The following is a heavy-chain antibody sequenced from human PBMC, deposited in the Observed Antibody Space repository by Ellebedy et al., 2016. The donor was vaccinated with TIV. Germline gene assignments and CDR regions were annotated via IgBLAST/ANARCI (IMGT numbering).Heavy chain of an antibody. CDR3: ARDSS. CDR2: INEDGSEE. J-gene: IGHJ5*02. Sequence: GGSLRLSCAASGFSLSRYWMSWVRQAPGKGLEWVANINEDGSEEDYVDSVKGRFTIFRDSAKNSVYLQMNSLRVEDTAVYYCARDSSWGQGTLVTVSS. CDR1: GFSLSRYW. V-gene: IGHV3-7*01.